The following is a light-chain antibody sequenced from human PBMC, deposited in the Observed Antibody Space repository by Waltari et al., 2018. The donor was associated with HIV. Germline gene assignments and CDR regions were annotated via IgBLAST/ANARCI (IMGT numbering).Light chain of an antibody. Sequence: EIVLTQSPGTLSLSLGQRATLSCKTSQSISSTYLAWYQQFRGQAPRRLIFCASRRATGIPDRFSGIGSGTDFTLTISRLEPEDVALYYCQHYGSSLYTFGQGTQLEI. V-gene: IGKV3-20*01. CDR1: QSISSTY. CDR3: QHYGSSLYT. J-gene: IGKJ2*01. CDR2: CAS.